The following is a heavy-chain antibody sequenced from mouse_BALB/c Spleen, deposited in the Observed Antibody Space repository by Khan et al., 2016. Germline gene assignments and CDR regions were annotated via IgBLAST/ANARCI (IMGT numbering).Heavy chain of an antibody. CDR3: ARDGNYWYFDV. D-gene: IGHD2-1*01. V-gene: IGHV5-4*02. CDR1: GFTFSDYY. Sequence: VELVESGGGLVKPGGSLKLSCAASGFTFSDYYMYWVRQTPEKRLEWVATISDGGSYNYYPDSVKERFTISRDNAKNNLYLQMSSLKSEDTAMYSWARDGNYWYFDVWGAGPTVTVSS. J-gene: IGHJ1*01. CDR2: ISDGGSYN.